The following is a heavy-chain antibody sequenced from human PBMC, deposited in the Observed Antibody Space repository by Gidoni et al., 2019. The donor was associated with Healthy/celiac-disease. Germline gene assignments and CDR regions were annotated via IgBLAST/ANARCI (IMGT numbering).Heavy chain of an antibody. V-gene: IGHV3-15*01. CDR2: IKSNTDGGTT. CDR1: GFTCSNAW. Sequence: EVQLVESGGGLVTPGGSLRLSCTASGFTCSNAWMRWVRQAPGKGLEWVGRIKSNTDGGTTDYAAHVKGRFTISRDDSKNTLDLQMNSLKTEDTAVYYCTTESGSYHEPGFDYWGQGTLVTVSS. CDR3: TTESGSYHEPGFDY. J-gene: IGHJ4*02. D-gene: IGHD1-26*01.